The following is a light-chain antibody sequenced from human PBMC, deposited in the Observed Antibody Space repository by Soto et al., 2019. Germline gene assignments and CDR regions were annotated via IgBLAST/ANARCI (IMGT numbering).Light chain of an antibody. J-gene: IGKJ4*01. CDR1: QSVLHTSSNKIC. CDR2: WAS. Sequence: DIVMTQSPDSLAVSLGERATINCKSSQSVLHTSSNKICLVWYQQKPGQPPKLLIYWASNREVGVPDRFSASGSATDFTLTISSLQAEDVAVYYCQQYHSFPLTFGGGTKVEIK. CDR3: QQYHSFPLT. V-gene: IGKV4-1*01.